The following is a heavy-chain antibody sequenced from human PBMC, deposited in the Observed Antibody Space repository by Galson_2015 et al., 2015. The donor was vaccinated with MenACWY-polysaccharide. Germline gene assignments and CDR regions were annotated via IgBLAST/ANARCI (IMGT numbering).Heavy chain of an antibody. CDR1: AFTFSSYA. Sequence: SLRLSCAASAFTFSSYAMTWVRQAPGKGLEWVSGISGRGGSTYYADSVKGRFTISRDNSKNTLYLQMNSLRAEDTAVYYCAKNPKYAAAATGSYFDYWGQGTLVTVSS. CDR3: AKNPKYAAAATGSYFDY. V-gene: IGHV3-23*01. CDR2: ISGRGGST. D-gene: IGHD6-13*01. J-gene: IGHJ4*02.